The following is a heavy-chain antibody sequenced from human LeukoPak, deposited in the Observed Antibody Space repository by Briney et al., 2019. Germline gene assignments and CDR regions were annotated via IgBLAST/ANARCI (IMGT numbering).Heavy chain of an antibody. D-gene: IGHD1-14*01. J-gene: IGHJ4*02. V-gene: IGHV3-33*01. CDR1: GFTFSRHG. Sequence: GGSLRLSCAASGFTFSRHGMHWVRQAPGKGLEWGAILRYDGSEKYYADSVEGRFTISKDNSRDTLYLEMDSLRVDDTAVYYCARETGIIGRDSRVDYWGQGALVTVSS. CDR3: ARETGIIGRDSRVDY. CDR2: LRYDGSEK.